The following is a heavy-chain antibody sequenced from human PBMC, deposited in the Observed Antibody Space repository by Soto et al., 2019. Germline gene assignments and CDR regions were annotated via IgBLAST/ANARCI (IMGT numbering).Heavy chain of an antibody. J-gene: IGHJ6*02. CDR2: IYYSGST. V-gene: IGHV4-59*08. Sequence: SETLSLTCTVSGGSISSYYWSWIRQPPGKGLEWIGYIYYSGSTNYNPSLKSRVTISVDTSKNQFSLKLSSVTAADTAVYYCARDTAMVTVEGYYYYGMDVWGQGTTVTVSS. CDR1: GGSISSYY. D-gene: IGHD5-18*01. CDR3: ARDTAMVTVEGYYYYGMDV.